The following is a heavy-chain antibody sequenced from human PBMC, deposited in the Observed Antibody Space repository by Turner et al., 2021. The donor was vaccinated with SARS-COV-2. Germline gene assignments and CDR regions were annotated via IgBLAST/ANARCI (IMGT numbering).Heavy chain of an antibody. D-gene: IGHD6-13*01. CDR1: VGPISSSRYY. Sequence: QLQLQEPGPGLVKPSETLSLTCPFPVGPISSSRYYWGWIRQPPGKGLEWIGSIYYSGSTYYNPSLKSRVTISVDTSKNQFSLKLSSVTAAETAVYYCATSTVAGTELNYYGMDVWGQGTTVTVSS. J-gene: IGHJ6*02. V-gene: IGHV4-39*01. CDR3: ATSTVAGTELNYYGMDV. CDR2: IYYSGST.